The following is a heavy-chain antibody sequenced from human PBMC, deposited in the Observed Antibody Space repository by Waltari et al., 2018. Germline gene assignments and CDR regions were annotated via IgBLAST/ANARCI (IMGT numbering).Heavy chain of an antibody. CDR3: ARDRGYGYYFDY. J-gene: IGHJ4*02. D-gene: IGHD3-10*01. V-gene: IGHV3-23*01. Sequence: EGQLLESGGGLVQPGGSLRLSCAASGFTFTTYAMAWVRQAPGEGLSWVSSVSGGGTGSTSYADSVKGRFTISRDDSKNTLHLQMNSLRADDTATYYCARDRGYGYYFDYWGQGTLVTVSS. CDR1: GFTFTTYA. CDR2: VSGGGTGST.